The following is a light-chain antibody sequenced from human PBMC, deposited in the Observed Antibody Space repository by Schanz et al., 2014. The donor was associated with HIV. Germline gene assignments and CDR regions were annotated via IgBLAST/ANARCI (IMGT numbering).Light chain of an antibody. CDR2: GAS. V-gene: IGKV3-20*01. CDR1: QSVSSSY. J-gene: IGKJ2*01. CDR3: QHYFSAPPGMFT. Sequence: EIVLTQSPGTLSLSPGERATLSCRASQSVSSSYLAWYQQKPRQAPRLIIYGASNRATGIPARFSGSGSGTDFTFTISSLEPEDFAVYYCQHYFSAPPGMFTFGQGTKLEI.